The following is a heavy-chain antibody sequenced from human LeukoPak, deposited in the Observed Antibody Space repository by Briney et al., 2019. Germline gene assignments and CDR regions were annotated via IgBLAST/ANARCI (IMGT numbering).Heavy chain of an antibody. CDR1: GFTFDDYG. D-gene: IGHD3-10*01. CDR2: INWNGGST. V-gene: IGHV3-20*04. J-gene: IGHJ4*02. Sequence: GGSLRLSCAASGFTFDDYGMSWVRQAPGKGLEWGSGINWNGGSTGYADSVKGRFTISRDNAKNSLYLQMNSLRAEDTALYYCARDMNYYGSGSYQPLDYWGQGTLVTVSS. CDR3: ARDMNYYGSGSYQPLDY.